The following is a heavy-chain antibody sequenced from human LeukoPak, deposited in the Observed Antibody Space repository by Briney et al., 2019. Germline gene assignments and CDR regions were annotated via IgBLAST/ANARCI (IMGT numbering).Heavy chain of an antibody. J-gene: IGHJ4*02. CDR2: IWFDGSNK. CDR1: GFTFSTYG. D-gene: IGHD3-16*01. CDR3: ARAVGPFDY. V-gene: IGHV3-33*01. Sequence: GGSLRLSCAASGFTFSTYGMHWVRKAPGKGLEWVAVIWFDGSNKYYSDSVKGRFTISRDNSKSTLYLQMNSLRAEDTAVYYCARAVGPFDYWGQGTLVTVSS.